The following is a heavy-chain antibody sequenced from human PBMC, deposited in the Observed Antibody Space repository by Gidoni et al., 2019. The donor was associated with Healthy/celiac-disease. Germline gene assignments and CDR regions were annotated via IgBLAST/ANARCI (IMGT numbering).Heavy chain of an antibody. CDR3: AKIYDFWSGYYYFDY. J-gene: IGHJ4*02. CDR2: ISGSGGST. Sequence: EVQLLESGGGLVQPGGSLRLSCAASGFTFNSYAMSWVRQAPGKGLEWVSAISGSGGSTYYADSVKGRFTISRDNSKNTLYLQMNSLRAEDTAVYYCAKIYDFWSGYYYFDYWGQGTLVTVSS. V-gene: IGHV3-23*01. CDR1: GFTFNSYA. D-gene: IGHD3-3*01.